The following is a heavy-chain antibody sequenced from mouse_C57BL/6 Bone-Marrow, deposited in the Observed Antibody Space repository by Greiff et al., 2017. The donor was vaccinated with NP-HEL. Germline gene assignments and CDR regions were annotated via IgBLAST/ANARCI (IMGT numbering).Heavy chain of an antibody. CDR1: GYTFTDYE. Sequence: VQLQQSGAELVRPGASVTLSCKASGYTFTDYEMHWVKQTPVHGLEWIGAIDPETGGTAYNQKFKGKAILTADKASSTAYMELRSLTSEDSAVYYCTLMAWFAYWGQGTLVTVSA. CDR2: IDPETGGT. J-gene: IGHJ3*01. V-gene: IGHV1-15*01. CDR3: TLMAWFAY.